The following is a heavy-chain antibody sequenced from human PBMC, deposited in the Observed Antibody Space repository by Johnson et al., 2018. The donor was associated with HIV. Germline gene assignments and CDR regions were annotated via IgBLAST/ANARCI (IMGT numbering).Heavy chain of an antibody. D-gene: IGHD1-26*01. CDR3: ARGGSSGYMDDAFDI. CDR2: LYSGGST. Sequence: VQLVESGGGVVQPGGSLRLSCAASGFTFSSYWMHWVRQAPGKGLELVSVLYSGGSTYYADSVKGRFTLSRDNSKNTLYLQMNSLRAEDTAVYYCARGGSSGYMDDAFDIWGQGTMVTVSS. J-gene: IGHJ3*02. V-gene: IGHV3-66*01. CDR1: GFTFSSYW.